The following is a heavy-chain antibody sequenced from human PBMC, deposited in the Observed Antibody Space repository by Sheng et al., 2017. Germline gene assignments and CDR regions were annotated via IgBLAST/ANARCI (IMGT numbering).Heavy chain of an antibody. V-gene: IGHV3-48*03. D-gene: IGHD4-17*01. Sequence: EVQLVESGGGLVQPGGSLRLSCAASGFTFSSYEMNWVRQAPGKGLEWVSYISSSGSTIYYADSVKGRFTISRDNAKNSLYLQMNSLRAEDTAVYYCARVGFTVTTSFWYFDLWGRGTLVTVSS. J-gene: IGHJ2*01. CDR2: ISSSGSTI. CDR3: ARVGFTVTTSFWYFDL. CDR1: GFTFSSYE.